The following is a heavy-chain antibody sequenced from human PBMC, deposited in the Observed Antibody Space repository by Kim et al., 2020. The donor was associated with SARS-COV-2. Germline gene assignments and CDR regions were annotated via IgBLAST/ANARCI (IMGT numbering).Heavy chain of an antibody. J-gene: IGHJ4*02. V-gene: IGHV1-69*04. CDR3: ARDLQATREY. CDR1: GGTFSSYT. Sequence: SVKVSCKASGGTFSSYTTSWVRQAPGQGLEWMGRIIPILGIANYAQKFQGRVTITADKSTSTAYMELSSLRSEDTAVYYCARDLQATREYWGQGTLVTVSS. D-gene: IGHD1-1*01. CDR2: IIPILGIA.